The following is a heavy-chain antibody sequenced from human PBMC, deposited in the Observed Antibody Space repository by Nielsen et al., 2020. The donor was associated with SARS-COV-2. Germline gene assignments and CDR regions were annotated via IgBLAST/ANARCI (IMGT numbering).Heavy chain of an antibody. CDR3: ARARATIFGLVMSYGMDV. D-gene: IGHD3/OR15-3a*01. Sequence: VSVKVSCKASGYTFTDYCIHWVRQAPGQGLEWMGRINPYSGGTNYAQKFQGTVTMTRDASISTVYMELTSDDTAVYYCARARATIFGLVMSYGMDVWGQGTTVAVSS. V-gene: IGHV1-2*06. CDR1: GYTFTDYC. CDR2: INPYSGGT. J-gene: IGHJ6*02.